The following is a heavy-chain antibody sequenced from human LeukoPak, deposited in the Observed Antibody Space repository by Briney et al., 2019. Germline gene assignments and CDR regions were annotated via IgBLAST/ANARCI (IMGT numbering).Heavy chain of an antibody. CDR1: GFTFSSYW. D-gene: IGHD5-24*01. CDR3: ARREGRWLQLPLYYFDY. CDR2: IDNDGRGT. Sequence: AGGSLRLSCAASGFTFSSYWMHWVRQAPGKGLVWVLRIDNDGRGTSYADSVKGRFTISRDNAKNRLYLQMNSLRAEDTAVYYCARREGRWLQLPLYYFDYWGQGTLVTVSS. J-gene: IGHJ4*02. V-gene: IGHV3-74*01.